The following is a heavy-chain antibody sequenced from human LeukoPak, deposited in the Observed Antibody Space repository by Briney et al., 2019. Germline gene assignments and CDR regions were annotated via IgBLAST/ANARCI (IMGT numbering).Heavy chain of an antibody. V-gene: IGHV3-7*03. CDR2: IKQDGSEK. CDR3: ARDGRDLAFDY. J-gene: IGHJ4*02. CDR1: GFTFGSYW. D-gene: IGHD1-26*01. Sequence: GGSLRLSCAASGFTFGSYWMSWVRQAPGKGLEWVANIKQDGSEKYYVDSVKGRFTISRDNAKNSLYLQMNSLRAEDTAVYYCARDGRDLAFDYWGQGPLVTVSS.